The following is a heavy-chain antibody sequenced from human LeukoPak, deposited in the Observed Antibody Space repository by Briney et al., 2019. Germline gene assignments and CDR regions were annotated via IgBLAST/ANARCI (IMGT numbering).Heavy chain of an antibody. Sequence: SETLSLTCTVSGGSISSRSYYWGWIRQPPEKGLEWIGSLYYSGTTYNNPSLKSRVTISVDTSKNQVSLRLRSVTAADTAVYYCARSYCSSSTCYAVGAFDLWGQGTMVTVSS. CDR3: ARSYCSSSTCYAVGAFDL. D-gene: IGHD2-2*01. J-gene: IGHJ3*01. CDR1: GGSISSRSYY. V-gene: IGHV4-39*01. CDR2: LYYSGTT.